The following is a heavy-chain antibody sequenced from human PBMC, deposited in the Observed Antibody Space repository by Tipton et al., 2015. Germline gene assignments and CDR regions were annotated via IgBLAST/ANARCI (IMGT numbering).Heavy chain of an antibody. J-gene: IGHJ4*02. V-gene: IGHV3-33*08. CDR3: ARDPAGVRGNCDL. CDR1: GFTFSDYY. CDR2: IWYDGSDK. Sequence: SLRLSCAASGFTFSDYYMSWIRQAPGKGLEWVAAIWYDGSDKYYAESLKGRVTISRDNSKNTVSLQMNSLRAEDTAVYYCARDPAGVRGNCDLWGQGTLVSVSS. D-gene: IGHD2-15*01.